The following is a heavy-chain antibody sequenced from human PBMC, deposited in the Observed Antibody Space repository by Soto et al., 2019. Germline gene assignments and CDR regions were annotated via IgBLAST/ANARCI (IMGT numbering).Heavy chain of an antibody. CDR2: IKPANGNT. V-gene: IGHV1-3*01. CDR1: GYTFTAYA. CDR3: TRSAISPYGGLMGPVDY. D-gene: IGHD3-16*01. Sequence: QVQLAQSGAEGRKPGASVRVSCEATGYTFTAYAMHWVRQAPGQSLEWMGWIKPANGNTKYSQKFQGRLIITSDTYANTMYMELSSLTSEDTAMYYCTRSAISPYGGLMGPVDYWGQGNVVTVSS. J-gene: IGHJ4*02.